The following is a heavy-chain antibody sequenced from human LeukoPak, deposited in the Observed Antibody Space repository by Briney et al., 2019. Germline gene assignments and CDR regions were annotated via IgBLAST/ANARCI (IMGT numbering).Heavy chain of an antibody. CDR2: ISYDGSNK. Sequence: GGSLRLSCAASGFTFSSYGMHWVRQAPGKGLEWVAVISYDGSNKYYADSVKGRFTISRDNSKNTLYLQMNSLRAEDTAVYYCAKGVAPTGEYFDYWGQGTLVTVSS. D-gene: IGHD3-16*01. J-gene: IGHJ4*02. CDR3: AKGVAPTGEYFDY. V-gene: IGHV3-30*18. CDR1: GFTFSSYG.